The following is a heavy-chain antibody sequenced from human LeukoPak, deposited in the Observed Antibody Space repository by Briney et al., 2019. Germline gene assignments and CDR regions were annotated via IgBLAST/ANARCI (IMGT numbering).Heavy chain of an antibody. J-gene: IGHJ5*02. CDR3: ARCKPLLSNNWFDP. Sequence: VASVKVSCKASGYTFTGYYMHWMRQAPGQGLEWMGWINPNTGGTNYAQKFQGRVTMTRNTSISTAYMELSSLRSEDTAVYYCARCKPLLSNNWFDPWGQGTLVTVSS. D-gene: IGHD2-21*01. CDR2: INPNTGGT. V-gene: IGHV1-2*02. CDR1: GYTFTGYY.